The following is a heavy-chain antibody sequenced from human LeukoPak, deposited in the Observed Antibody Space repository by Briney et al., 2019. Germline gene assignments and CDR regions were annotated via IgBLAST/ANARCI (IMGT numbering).Heavy chain of an antibody. J-gene: IGHJ4*02. CDR1: GFIFSHYG. D-gene: IGHD6-13*01. Sequence: GGSLRLSCGASGFIFSHYGMHWVRQAPGKGLEWVAYLEKDGDDIMYGDSVKGRFTISRDNSKNKVYLQMNSLRSEDTAVYYCAKGRASSSWYLLDYFDYWGQGTLVTVSS. V-gene: IGHV3-30*02. CDR3: AKGRASSSWYLLDYFDY. CDR2: LEKDGDDI.